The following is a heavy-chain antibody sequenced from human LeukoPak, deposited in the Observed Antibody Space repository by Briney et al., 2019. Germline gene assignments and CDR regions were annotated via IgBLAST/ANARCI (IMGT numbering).Heavy chain of an antibody. D-gene: IGHD6-19*01. Sequence: GGSLRLSCTASGFTFRSHWMTWVRQPPGKGLEWVANIKEDGTVRYYVDSVKGRFTISRDNTKNIMYLEMNSLRAEDTAVYFCARDSTWLLDYWGQGTLITVSS. CDR2: IKEDGTVR. V-gene: IGHV3-7*03. CDR1: GFTFRSHW. J-gene: IGHJ4*02. CDR3: ARDSTWLLDY.